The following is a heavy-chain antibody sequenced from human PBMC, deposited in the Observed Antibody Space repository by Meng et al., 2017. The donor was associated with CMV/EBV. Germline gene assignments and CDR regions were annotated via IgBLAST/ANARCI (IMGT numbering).Heavy chain of an antibody. J-gene: IGHJ6*02. CDR3: ARDIDSVRYYDCWSGYYGMDV. D-gene: IGHD3-3*01. V-gene: IGHV3-48*04. CDR2: ISRNSSTI. CDR1: AFTFSSYS. Sequence: GESLKISCAASAFTFSSYSMNWVRQAPGKGLEWGSYISRNSSTIYYADSGKGRFTISRDNAKNSLYLQMNSLRAEDTVVYYCARDIDSVRYYDCWSGYYGMDVWGQGTTVTVSS.